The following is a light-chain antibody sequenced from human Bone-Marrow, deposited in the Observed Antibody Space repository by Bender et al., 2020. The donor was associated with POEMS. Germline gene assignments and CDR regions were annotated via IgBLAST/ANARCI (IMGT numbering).Light chain of an antibody. CDR3: HSADSRRTYPYV. CDR1: IGTEY. V-gene: IGLV3-25*03. CDR2: KDS. J-gene: IGLJ1*01. Sequence: SYVLTQPPSVSVAPGRTATISCGGNNIGTEYVHWYQHKPGQAPLLVILKDSERPSGIPDRFSGCRSGTTVTLTISGVQAEDEADYYCHSADSRRTYPYVFGTGTKVTVL.